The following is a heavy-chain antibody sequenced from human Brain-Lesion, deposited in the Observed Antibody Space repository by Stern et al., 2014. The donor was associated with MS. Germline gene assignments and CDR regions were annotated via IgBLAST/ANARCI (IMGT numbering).Heavy chain of an antibody. CDR1: GFTFSQAW. J-gene: IGHJ4*02. Sequence: EVQLVESGGGLVKSGGSLRLSCAASGFTFSQAWMGWVRQVPGKGLEWVGHIKSRTDGGTANYAASVKDRFTVSRDNSANMLYLQMNRLTIEDTAVYYCVAGAQLWLWGQGTLVTVSS. CDR2: IKSRTDGGTA. D-gene: IGHD1-1*01. V-gene: IGHV3-15*01. CDR3: VAGAQLWL.